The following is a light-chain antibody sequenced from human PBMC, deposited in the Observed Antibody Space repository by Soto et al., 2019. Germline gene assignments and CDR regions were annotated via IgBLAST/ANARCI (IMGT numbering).Light chain of an antibody. CDR2: LNSDGSH. J-gene: IGLJ3*02. V-gene: IGLV4-69*01. CDR1: SGHSSYA. CDR3: QTWGTGLLV. Sequence: QLVLTQSPSASASLGASVKLTCTLSSGHSSYAIAWHQQQPEKGTRYLMKLNSDGSHSKGDGIPDRFSSSSSGAERYLTISSLQSEDEADYYCQTWGTGLLVFGGGTKLTVL.